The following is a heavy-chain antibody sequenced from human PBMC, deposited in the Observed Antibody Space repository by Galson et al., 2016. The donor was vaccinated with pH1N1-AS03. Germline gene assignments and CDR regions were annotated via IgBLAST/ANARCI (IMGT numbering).Heavy chain of an antibody. V-gene: IGHV1-18*01. CDR2: ISGYDGHT. D-gene: IGHD3-3*01. CDR3: ARDESGYMY. CDR1: GYTFVNYG. J-gene: IGHJ4*02. Sequence: SVKLSCKASGYTFVNYGISWVRRAPGQGLEWMGWISGYDGHTGYAQKFQGRVTMTTDTSTNTAYMELRSLTSDDTAVYYCARDESGYMYWGQGTLVTVSS.